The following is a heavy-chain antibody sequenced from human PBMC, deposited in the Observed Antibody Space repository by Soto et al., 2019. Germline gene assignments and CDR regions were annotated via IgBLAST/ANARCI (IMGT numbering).Heavy chain of an antibody. J-gene: IGHJ4*02. V-gene: IGHV1-2*04. D-gene: IGHD5-12*01. Sequence: ASVKVSCKASGYTFTSYDINWVRQATGQGLEWMGWINPNSGGTNYAQKFQGWVTMTRDTSISTAYMELSRLRSDDTAVYYCARGGYSGYDFDYWAQGTLVTVSS. CDR2: INPNSGGT. CDR3: ARGGYSGYDFDY. CDR1: GYTFTSYD.